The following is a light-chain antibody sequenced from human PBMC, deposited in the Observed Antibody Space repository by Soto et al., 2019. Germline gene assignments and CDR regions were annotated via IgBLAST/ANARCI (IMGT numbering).Light chain of an antibody. CDR2: EVT. J-gene: IGLJ2*01. V-gene: IGLV2-8*01. CDR1: SSDVGAYNY. CDR3: SSYAGSNNLVI. Sequence: QSALTQPPSASGSPGQSVTISCTGTSSDVGAYNYVSWYQQHPGTVPKLMIYEVTKRPSGVPDRFSGSKSGNTASLIVSGLQAEDEADYYCSSYAGSNNLVIFGGGTQLTVL.